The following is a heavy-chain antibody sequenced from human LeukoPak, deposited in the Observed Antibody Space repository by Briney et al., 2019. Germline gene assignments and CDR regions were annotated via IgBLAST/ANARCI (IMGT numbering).Heavy chain of an antibody. V-gene: IGHV3-30*03. CDR1: GFTFSSYG. CDR3: ARGRQNSGSYSDAFDI. CDR2: ISYDGSNK. D-gene: IGHD1-26*01. J-gene: IGHJ3*02. Sequence: PGGSLRLSCAASGFTFSSYGMHWVRQAPGKGLEWVAVISYDGSNKYYADSVKGRFTISRDNAKNSLSLQMNSLRAEDTAVYYCARGRQNSGSYSDAFDIWGQGTVVTVSS.